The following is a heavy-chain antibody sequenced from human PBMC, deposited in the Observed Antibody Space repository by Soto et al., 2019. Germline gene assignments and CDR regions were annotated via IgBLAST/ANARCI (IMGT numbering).Heavy chain of an antibody. CDR3: AREYCSSTSCYGYYYYYGMDV. V-gene: IGHV1-18*04. CDR2: ISAYNGNT. CDR1: GYTFTSYG. J-gene: IGHJ6*02. D-gene: IGHD2-2*01. Sequence: QVQLVQSGAEVKKPGASVKVSCKASGYTFTSYGISWVRQAPGQGLEWMGWISAYNGNTNYAQKLQGRVTMTTDTSTSTAYMELRSLRSEDTAVYYCAREYCSSTSCYGYYYYYGMDVWGQGTTVTVSS.